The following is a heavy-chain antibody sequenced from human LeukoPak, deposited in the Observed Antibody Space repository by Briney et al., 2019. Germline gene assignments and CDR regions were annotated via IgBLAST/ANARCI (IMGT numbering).Heavy chain of an antibody. CDR1: GGSFSGYY. CDR3: ARGSEPYNWNYCFDY. V-gene: IGHV4-34*01. Sequence: SETLSLTCAVYGGSFSGYYWSWIRQPPGKGLEWIGEINHSGSTNYNPSLKSRVTISVDTTKNQFSLKRSSVTAADTAVYYCARGSEPYNWNYCFDYWGQGTLVTVSS. CDR2: INHSGST. D-gene: IGHD1-7*01. J-gene: IGHJ4*02.